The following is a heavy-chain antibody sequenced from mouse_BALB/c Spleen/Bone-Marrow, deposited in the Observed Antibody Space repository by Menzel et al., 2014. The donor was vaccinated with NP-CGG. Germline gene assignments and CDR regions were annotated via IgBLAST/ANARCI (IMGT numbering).Heavy chain of an antibody. Sequence: QVQLKHSGPGLVAPSQSLSITCTVSGFSLTGYGVSWVRQPPGKGLEWLGMMWGDGSTDYNSALKSRLSISKDNSKSQVFLKMNSLQTDDTARYYCARDSFLITRALDYWGQGTSVTVSS. CDR1: GFSLTGYG. D-gene: IGHD2-4*01. V-gene: IGHV2-6-7*01. CDR3: ARDSFLITRALDY. J-gene: IGHJ4*01. CDR2: MWGDGST.